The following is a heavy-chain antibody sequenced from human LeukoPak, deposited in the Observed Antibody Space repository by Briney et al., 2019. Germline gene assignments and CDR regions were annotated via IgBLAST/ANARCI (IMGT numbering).Heavy chain of an antibody. CDR1: RFTFSSYS. D-gene: IGHD6-19*01. J-gene: IGHJ4*02. CDR3: ARESEGKAVAVNY. CDR2: ISSSSSYI. V-gene: IGHV3-21*01. Sequence: GGSLRLSCAASRFTFSSYSMNWVRQAPGKGLEWVSSISSSSSYIYYADSVKGRFTISRDNAKNSLYLQMNSLRAEDTAVYYCARESEGKAVAVNYWGQGTLVTVSS.